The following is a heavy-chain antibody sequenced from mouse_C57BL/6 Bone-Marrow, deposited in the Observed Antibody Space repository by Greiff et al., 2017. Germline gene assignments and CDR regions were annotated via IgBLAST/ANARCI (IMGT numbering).Heavy chain of an antibody. V-gene: IGHV1-74*01. Sequence: QVQLQQPGAELVKPGASVKVSCKASGYTFTSYWMPWVKQRPGQGLEWIGRLHPSDSDTNYNQQFKGKATLTVDKSSSPAYMQLSSLTSEDSAVYYCAMGITTVVAPFAYWGQGTLVTVSA. D-gene: IGHD1-1*01. CDR2: LHPSDSDT. CDR1: GYTFTSYW. CDR3: AMGITTVVAPFAY. J-gene: IGHJ3*01.